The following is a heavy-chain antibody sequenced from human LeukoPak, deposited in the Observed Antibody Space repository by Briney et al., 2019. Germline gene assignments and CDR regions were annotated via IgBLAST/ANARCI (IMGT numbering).Heavy chain of an antibody. CDR2: LYDRGST. V-gene: IGHV4-59*01. CDR3: ARGSGRYYPVD. J-gene: IGHJ4*02. CDR1: GGSYSVYF. Sequence: SETLSLTCTLSGGSYSVYFWSWIRQSPGKGLEWIGYLYDRGSTDYHPSLKSRVTISVDMSKNQLSLKLKSVTAADTAIYYCARGSGRYYPVDWGQGSLVTVSS. D-gene: IGHD3-22*01.